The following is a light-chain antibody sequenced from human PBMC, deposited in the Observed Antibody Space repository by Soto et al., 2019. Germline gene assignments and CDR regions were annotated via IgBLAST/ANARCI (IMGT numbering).Light chain of an antibody. Sequence: SYDLTQPPSVSVAPGQTARITCWGDNIGSKSVHWYQQKPGQAPVLVVYNDRDRPSGIPERFSGSNSGNTATLTISRVEAGDEADYYCQLWVSSSHHFYAFGTGTKVTVL. V-gene: IGLV3-21*02. CDR1: NIGSKS. J-gene: IGLJ1*01. CDR2: NDR. CDR3: QLWVSSSHHFYA.